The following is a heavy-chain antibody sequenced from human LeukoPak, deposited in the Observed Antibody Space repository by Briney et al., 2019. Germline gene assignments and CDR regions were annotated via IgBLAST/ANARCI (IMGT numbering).Heavy chain of an antibody. Sequence: GGSLRLSCAASGFTFSSYWMHWVRQAPGKGLVWVSRIKSDGSSTSYADSVKGRFTISRDNAKNTLYLQMNSLRAEDTAVYYCARGNYYGMDVWGQGTTVTVSS. CDR1: GFTFSSYW. D-gene: IGHD3-10*01. V-gene: IGHV3-74*01. CDR3: ARGNYYGMDV. CDR2: IKSDGSST. J-gene: IGHJ6*02.